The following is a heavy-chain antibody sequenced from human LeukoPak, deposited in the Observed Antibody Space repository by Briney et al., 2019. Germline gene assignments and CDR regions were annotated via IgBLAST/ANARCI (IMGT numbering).Heavy chain of an antibody. CDR1: GGSFSGYY. V-gene: IGHV4-34*01. CDR3: ARIAVAGRYFDY. Sequence: PSETLSLTCAVYGGSFSGYYWSWIRQPPGKGLEWTGEINHSGSTNYNPSLKSRVTISVDTSKNQFSLKLSSVTAADTAVYYCARIAVAGRYFDYWGQGTLVTVSS. J-gene: IGHJ4*02. D-gene: IGHD6-19*01. CDR2: INHSGST.